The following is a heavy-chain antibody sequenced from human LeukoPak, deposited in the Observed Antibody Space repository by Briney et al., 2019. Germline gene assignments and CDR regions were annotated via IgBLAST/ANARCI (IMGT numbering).Heavy chain of an antibody. J-gene: IGHJ4*02. Sequence: GGSLRLSCAASGFTFSNAWMSWVRQAPGKGLEWVSAISGSGGSTYYADSVKGRFTISRDNSKNTLYLQMNSLRAEDTAVYYCAKDERWLHSDIDYWGQGTLVTVSS. CDR3: AKDERWLHSDIDY. CDR1: GFTFSNAW. CDR2: ISGSGGST. D-gene: IGHD5-24*01. V-gene: IGHV3-23*01.